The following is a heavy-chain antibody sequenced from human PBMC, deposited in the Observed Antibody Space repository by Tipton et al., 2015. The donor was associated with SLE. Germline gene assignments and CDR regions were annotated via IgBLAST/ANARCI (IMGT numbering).Heavy chain of an antibody. D-gene: IGHD3-16*01. J-gene: IGHJ3*02. V-gene: IGHV3-23*01. CDR3: LIDAFDI. Sequence: SLRLSCAASGFTFSSYAMSWVRQAPGKGLEWVSAISGSGYSTYYADSVKGRFTISRDNSKNTLYLQMNSLRAEDTAVYFVLIDAFDIWGQGTMATVPS. CDR1: GFTFSSYA. CDR2: ISGSGYST.